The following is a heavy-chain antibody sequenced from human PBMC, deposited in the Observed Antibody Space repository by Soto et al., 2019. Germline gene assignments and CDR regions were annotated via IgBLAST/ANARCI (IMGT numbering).Heavy chain of an antibody. D-gene: IGHD3-10*01. Sequence: QVQLVQSGAEVKKPGSSVKVSCKASGGTFSSYAISWVRQAPGQGLEWMGGIIPIFGTANYAQKFQGRVTITADESTSTAYMELSSLSSEDTAVYYCARGAVLWFGEVNAYYFDYWGQGTLVTVSS. CDR3: ARGAVLWFGEVNAYYFDY. CDR1: GGTFSSYA. V-gene: IGHV1-69*01. CDR2: IIPIFGTA. J-gene: IGHJ4*02.